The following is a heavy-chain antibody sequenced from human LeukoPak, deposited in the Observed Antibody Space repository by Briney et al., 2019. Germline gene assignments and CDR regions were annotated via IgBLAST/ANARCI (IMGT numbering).Heavy chain of an antibody. J-gene: IGHJ3*01. CDR2: ISWNXXXX. Sequence: GRSLRLSCVGTGFTFDNSAMXXXXXXXXXXLEWVSGISWNXXXXXXXDXXXGXXXISXDNSTRTLYLQMSSLRIEDTAVYYCARESDAFDLWGQGTMVTVSS. CDR1: GFTFDNSA. CDR3: ARESDAFDL. V-gene: IGHV3-64*04.